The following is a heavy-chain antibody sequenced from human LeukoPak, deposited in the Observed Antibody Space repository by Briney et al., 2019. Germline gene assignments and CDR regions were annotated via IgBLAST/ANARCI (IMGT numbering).Heavy chain of an antibody. J-gene: IGHJ4*02. Sequence: ASVKVSCKASGYTFTSYDIDWVRQATGQGLEWMGWMNPNSGNTGYAQKFQGRVTKTRNTSISTAYMELSSLRSEDTAVYYCARGLYSSSSRGDYWGQGTLVTVSS. CDR2: MNPNSGNT. D-gene: IGHD6-13*01. CDR1: GYTFTSYD. CDR3: ARGLYSSSSRGDY. V-gene: IGHV1-8*01.